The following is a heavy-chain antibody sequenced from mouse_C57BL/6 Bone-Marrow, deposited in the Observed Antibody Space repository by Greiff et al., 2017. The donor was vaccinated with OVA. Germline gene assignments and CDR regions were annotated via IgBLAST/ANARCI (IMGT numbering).Heavy chain of an antibody. CDR1: GYTFTSYG. CDR3: AKGYYYGSRVSPY. V-gene: IGHV1-81*01. J-gene: IGHJ2*01. CDR2: IYPRSGNT. D-gene: IGHD1-1*01. Sequence: QVQLQQSGAELARPGASVKLSCKASGYTFTSYGISWVKQRTGQGLEWIGEIYPRSGNTYYNEKFKGKATLTADKSSSTAYMGLRSLTSEDSAVYFCAKGYYYGSRVSPYWGQGTTLTVSS.